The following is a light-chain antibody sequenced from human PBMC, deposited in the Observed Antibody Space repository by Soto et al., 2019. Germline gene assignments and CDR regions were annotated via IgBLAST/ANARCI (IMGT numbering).Light chain of an antibody. Sequence: EIVLTQSPATLSLSPGERATLSCRASQSVSSYLAWYQQKPGQAPRPLIYDASNRATGIPARFSGSGSGTDFTLTISSLEPEDFAVYYCQKRSNWPPITFGQGTRLEIK. J-gene: IGKJ5*01. V-gene: IGKV3-11*01. CDR3: QKRSNWPPIT. CDR1: QSVSSY. CDR2: DAS.